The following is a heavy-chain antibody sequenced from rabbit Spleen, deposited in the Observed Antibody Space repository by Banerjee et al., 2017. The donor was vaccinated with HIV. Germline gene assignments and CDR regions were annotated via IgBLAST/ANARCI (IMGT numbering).Heavy chain of an antibody. CDR2: IDPVFGIT. J-gene: IGHJ4*01. V-gene: IGHV1S7*01. CDR3: ARDLDGVIGWNFGW. CDR1: GFTLSSYY. Sequence: QLEESAGGLVQPGGSLKLSCKASGFTLSSYYMNWVRQAPGKGLEWIGYIDPVFGITYYANWVNGRFSISRENAQNTVFLQMTSLTAADTATYFCARDLDGVIGWNFGWWGQGTLRHRL. D-gene: IGHD1-1*01.